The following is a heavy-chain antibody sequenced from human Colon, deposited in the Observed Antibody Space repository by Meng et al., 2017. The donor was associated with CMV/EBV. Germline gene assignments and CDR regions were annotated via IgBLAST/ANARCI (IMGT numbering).Heavy chain of an antibody. CDR1: GFTFSNAW. Sequence: EVQLVESGGGLVKRGGSLRLSCAASGFTFSNAWMSWVRQAPGKGLEWGGRKKRKSDGGTMDYAATVKGRFSISRDDAKNTLYLEMNSLKIEDTAVYYYSAGAGMSDTDYWGQGTLVTVSS. J-gene: IGHJ4*02. CDR3: SAGAGMSDTDY. V-gene: IGHV3-15*01. CDR2: KKRKSDGGTM. D-gene: IGHD3-10*01.